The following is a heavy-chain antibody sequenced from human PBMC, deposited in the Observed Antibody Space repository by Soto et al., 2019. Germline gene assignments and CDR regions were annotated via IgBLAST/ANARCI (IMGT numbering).Heavy chain of an antibody. CDR3: AKGSALSSSWFLAERCFDP. D-gene: IGHD6-13*01. CDR1: GYTFTTHY. J-gene: IGHJ5*01. Sequence: QVQLVQSGAEVKKPGASVKVSCKASGYTFTTHYIHWVRQAPGQGLEWMGMINPSSGGTNYAQKFQGRVTMTRDTSTSTVYMELSSLRSDDTAVFYCAKGSALSSSWFLAERCFDPWGQGTLVTVSS. CDR2: INPSSGGT. V-gene: IGHV1-46*01.